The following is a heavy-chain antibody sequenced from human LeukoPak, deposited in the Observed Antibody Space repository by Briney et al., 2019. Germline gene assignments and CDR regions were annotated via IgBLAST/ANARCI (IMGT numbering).Heavy chain of an antibody. J-gene: IGHJ6*03. D-gene: IGHD2-2*01. CDR3: ARRYCSSTSCSNYYYYMDV. CDR1: GGTFNIHA. CDR2: ISAYNGNT. Sequence: ASVKVSCKTSGGTFNIHAINWVRQAPGQGLEWMGWISAYNGNTNYAQKLQGRVTMTTDTSTSTAYMELRSLRSDDTAVYYCARRYCSSTSCSNYYYYMDVWGKGTTVTVSS. V-gene: IGHV1-18*01.